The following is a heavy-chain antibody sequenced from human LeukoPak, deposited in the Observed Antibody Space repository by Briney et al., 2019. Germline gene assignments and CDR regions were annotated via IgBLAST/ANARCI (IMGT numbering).Heavy chain of an antibody. V-gene: IGHV4-59*01. D-gene: IGHD5-24*01. CDR2: IYYTGST. CDR1: GASISSYY. Sequence: SETLSLTCTFSGASISSYYWSWIRQPPGKGLKWIGYIYYTGSTNYNPSLKSRVTISVDTSKNQFSLKLSSVTAADTAVYYCARRLHDAFDIWGQGTMVTVSS. J-gene: IGHJ3*02. CDR3: ARRLHDAFDI.